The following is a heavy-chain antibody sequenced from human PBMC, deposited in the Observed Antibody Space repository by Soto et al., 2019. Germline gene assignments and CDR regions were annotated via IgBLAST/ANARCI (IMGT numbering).Heavy chain of an antibody. D-gene: IGHD6-13*01. CDR1: GXTFSSSA. CDR2: FGATGGGT. CDR3: AKRVSSSWFYFDY. V-gene: IGHV3-23*01. J-gene: IGHJ4*01. Sequence: EVQLLESGGGLVQPGGSLRLSCAXSGXTFSSSAMSWVRQAPGRGLEWVSSFGATGGGTYYADSVKGRFTISRDISKNTLFLQMNSLGAEDTAVYYCAKRVSSSWFYFDYWGHGTLVTVSS.